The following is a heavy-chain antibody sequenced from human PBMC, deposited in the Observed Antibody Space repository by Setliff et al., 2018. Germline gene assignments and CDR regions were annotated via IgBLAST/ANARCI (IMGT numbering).Heavy chain of an antibody. J-gene: IGHJ4*02. D-gene: IGHD3-22*01. CDR3: ARGPVMIVATGYFDY. Sequence: SETLSLTCTVSGGSISSGSYYWSWIRQPAGKGLEWIGRIYTSGSTNYNPSLKSRVTISVDTSKNQFSLKLSSVTAADTAVYYCARGPVMIVATGYFDYWGQGTLVTVPQ. CDR2: IYTSGST. V-gene: IGHV4-61*02. CDR1: GGSISSGSYY.